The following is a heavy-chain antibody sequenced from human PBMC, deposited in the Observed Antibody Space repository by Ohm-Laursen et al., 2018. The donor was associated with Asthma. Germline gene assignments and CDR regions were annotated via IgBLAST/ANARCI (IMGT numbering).Heavy chain of an antibody. V-gene: IGHV3-30*04. D-gene: IGHD1-26*01. CDR2: TSSDERNK. CDR3: ARDLVGATKDY. J-gene: IGHJ4*02. CDR1: GFTFSTSV. Sequence: SLRLSCAAPGFTFSTSVMHWVRQAPGKGLEWVAVTSSDERNKHYADSVKGRFTISRDNSKNTLFLQMNSLRAEDTAVYYCARDLVGATKDYWGQGTLVTVSS.